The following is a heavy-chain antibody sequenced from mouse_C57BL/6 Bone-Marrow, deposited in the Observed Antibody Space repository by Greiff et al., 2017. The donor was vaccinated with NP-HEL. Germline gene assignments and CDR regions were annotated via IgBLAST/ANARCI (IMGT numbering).Heavy chain of an antibody. CDR3: ARHEIYYDYEGWYFDV. J-gene: IGHJ1*03. V-gene: IGHV1-62-2*01. Sequence: QVQLKQSGAELVKPGASVKLSCKASGYTFTEYTIHWVKQRSGQGLEWIGWFYPGSGSIKYNEKFKDKATLTADKSSSTVYMELSRLTSEDSAVYVCARHEIYYDYEGWYFDVWGTGTTVTVSS. D-gene: IGHD2-4*01. CDR1: GYTFTEYT. CDR2: FYPGSGSI.